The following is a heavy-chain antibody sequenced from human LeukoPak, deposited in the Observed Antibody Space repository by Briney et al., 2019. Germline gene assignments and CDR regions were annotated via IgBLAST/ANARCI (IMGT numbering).Heavy chain of an antibody. J-gene: IGHJ4*02. D-gene: IGHD5-12*01. V-gene: IGHV3-30*04. Sequence: GGSLRLSCAASGFTFDDYAMHWVRQAPGKGLEWVAVISYDGSNKYYADSVKGRFTISRDNSKNTLYLQMNSLRAEDTAVYYCARGEWLRLIEYYFDYWGQGTLVTVSS. CDR2: ISYDGSNK. CDR3: ARGEWLRLIEYYFDY. CDR1: GFTFDDYA.